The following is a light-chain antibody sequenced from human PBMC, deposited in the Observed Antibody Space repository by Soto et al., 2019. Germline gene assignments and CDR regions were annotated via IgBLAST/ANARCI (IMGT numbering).Light chain of an antibody. CDR1: QSISGS. CDR3: QCYSSYPWT. V-gene: IGKV1-39*02. J-gene: IGKJ1*01. CDR2: DAS. Sequence: DIQMTQSPSSVSASVGDRVTITCRASQSISGSLNWYQQKPGKAPKLLIYDASTLQSGVPSRFSGSGSGTEFSLTISSLQPDDFGTYYCQCYSSYPWTFGQGTKVDIK.